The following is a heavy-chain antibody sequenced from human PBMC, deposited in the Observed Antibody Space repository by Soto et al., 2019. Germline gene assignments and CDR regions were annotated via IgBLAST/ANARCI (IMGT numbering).Heavy chain of an antibody. V-gene: IGHV1-46*01. CDR3: ARGWLRYSSGGPPWYFQH. Sequence: ASVKVSCKASGYTFTSYYMHWVRQAPGQGLEWMGIINPSGGSTSYAQKFQGRVTMTRGTSTSTVYMELSSLRSEDTAVYYCARGWLRYSSGGPPWYFQHWGQGTLVTVSS. CDR1: GYTFTSYY. J-gene: IGHJ1*01. CDR2: INPSGGST. D-gene: IGHD6-25*01.